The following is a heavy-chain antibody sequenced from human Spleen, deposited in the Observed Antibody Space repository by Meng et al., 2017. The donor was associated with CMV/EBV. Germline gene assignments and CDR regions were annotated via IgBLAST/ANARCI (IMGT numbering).Heavy chain of an antibody. CDR2: ISSSSSYI. Sequence: LSLTCAASGFTFSSYSMNWVRQAPGKGLEWVSSISSSSSYIYYADSVKGRFTISRDNAKNSLYLQMNSLRAEDTAVYYCAREPLRAAGHYLDYWGQGTLVTVSS. CDR1: GFTFSSYS. V-gene: IGHV3-21*01. D-gene: IGHD5-12*01. J-gene: IGHJ4*02. CDR3: AREPLRAAGHYLDY.